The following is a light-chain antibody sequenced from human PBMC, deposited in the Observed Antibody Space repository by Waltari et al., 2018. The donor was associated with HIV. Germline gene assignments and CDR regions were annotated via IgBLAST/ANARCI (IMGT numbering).Light chain of an antibody. CDR3: QHYNNWPPWT. CDR1: QSVSSN. CDR2: GAS. J-gene: IGKJ1*01. V-gene: IGKV3-15*01. Sequence: EIVMTQSPVTLSLSPGERATLSCRASQSVSSNLAWYQQKPGQAPRLLIYGASTRATGMPARFSGSGSGTEFTLTISSLQSEDSAVYYCQHYNNWPPWTFGQGTKVEIK.